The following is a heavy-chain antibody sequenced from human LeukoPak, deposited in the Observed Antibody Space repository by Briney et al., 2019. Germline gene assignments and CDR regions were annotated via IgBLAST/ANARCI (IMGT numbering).Heavy chain of an antibody. CDR1: GGSISLYY. J-gene: IGHJ4*02. CDR3: ATGISRWTQLDN. CDR2: FYDTRSP. V-gene: IGHV4-59*01. Sequence: PSETLSLTCTVSGGSISLYYWSWIRQPPGKGLEWIGYFYDTRSPKYNPSLERRVTISVDMSRNQFSLNLTSVTAADTAVYFCATGISRWTQLDNWGQGTLVTVSS. D-gene: IGHD5-18*01.